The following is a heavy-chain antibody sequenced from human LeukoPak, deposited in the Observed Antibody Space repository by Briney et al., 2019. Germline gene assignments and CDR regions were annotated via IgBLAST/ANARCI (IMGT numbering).Heavy chain of an antibody. Sequence: ASVKVSCKASGYTFTGHYMHWVRQAPGQGLEWMGWINPNSGATNYAQKFQGRVTLTRDTSISTAYMELSRLRSDDTAVYYCASFSPHDSSEFGYWGQGTLVTVSS. V-gene: IGHV1-2*02. J-gene: IGHJ4*02. CDR1: GYTFTGHY. CDR2: INPNSGAT. CDR3: ASFSPHDSSEFGY. D-gene: IGHD3-22*01.